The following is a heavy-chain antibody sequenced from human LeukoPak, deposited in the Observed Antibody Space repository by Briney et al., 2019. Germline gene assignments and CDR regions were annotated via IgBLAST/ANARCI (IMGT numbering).Heavy chain of an antibody. CDR1: GYTFTGYY. D-gene: IGHD6-13*01. CDR3: ARGATAGRFSLRPTGAYYMDV. V-gene: IGHV1-2*02. CDR2: INPDSGVT. Sequence: VASVKVSCKASGYTFTGYYIHWVRQAPGQGLEWMGWINPDSGVTNYAQKFQGRVTMTRDTSINTAYMELSSLRFDDTAVYYCARGATAGRFSLRPTGAYYMDVWGKGTTVTVSS. J-gene: IGHJ6*03.